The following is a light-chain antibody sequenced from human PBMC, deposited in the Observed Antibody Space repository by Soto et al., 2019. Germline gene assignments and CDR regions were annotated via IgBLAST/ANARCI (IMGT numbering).Light chain of an antibody. CDR3: ASYTYSNTWV. V-gene: IGLV2-14*01. Sequence: QSALTQPASVSGSPGQSITVSCTGTSSDVGGYNFVSWYQQHPGKAPKLMIYEVSKWPSGISIRFSGSKSGNTASLTISGLQAEDEADYYCASYTYSNTWVFGGGTKVTVL. CDR1: SSDVGGYNF. J-gene: IGLJ3*02. CDR2: EVS.